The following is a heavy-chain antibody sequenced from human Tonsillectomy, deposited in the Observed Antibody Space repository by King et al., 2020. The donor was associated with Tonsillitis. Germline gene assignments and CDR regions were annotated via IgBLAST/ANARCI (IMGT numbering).Heavy chain of an antibody. J-gene: IGHJ4*02. CDR2: ISPYNGKT. Sequence: VQLVQSGAEVKKPGASVKVSCKASGYTFDDYGISWVRQAPGQGLEWMGWISPYNGKTNYAQKLQGRVDMTTDTSTSTAYMELRSLRSDDTAVYYCARILVRITIFGVFIPPKAGFDCWGQGTLVTVSS. CDR1: GYTFDDYG. CDR3: ARILVRITIFGVFIPPKAGFDC. D-gene: IGHD3-3*01. V-gene: IGHV1-18*01.